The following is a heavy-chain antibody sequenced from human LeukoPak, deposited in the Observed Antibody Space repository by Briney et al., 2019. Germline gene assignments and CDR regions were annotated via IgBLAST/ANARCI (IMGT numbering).Heavy chain of an antibody. CDR3: ASKPLETGRVGFDP. V-gene: IGHV1-2*02. J-gene: IGHJ5*02. Sequence: ASVKVSCKASGYTFTSYGISWVRQAPGQGLEWMGWINPNSGGTNYAQKFQGRVTMTRDTSISTAYMELSRLRSDDTAVYYCASKPLETGRVGFDPWGQGTLVTVSS. CDR1: GYTFTSYG. CDR2: INPNSGGT.